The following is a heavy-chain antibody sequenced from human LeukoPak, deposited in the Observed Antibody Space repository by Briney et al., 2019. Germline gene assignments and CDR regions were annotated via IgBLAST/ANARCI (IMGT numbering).Heavy chain of an antibody. CDR2: ISSNGGST. Sequence: GGSLRLSCSASGFTFSSYAMHWVRQAPGKGLEYVSAISSNGGSTYYADSVKGRFTISRDNSKNTLYLQMSSLRAEDTAVYYCAKVTLDYDILTGYHSGYFDYWGQGTLVTVSS. D-gene: IGHD3-9*01. CDR3: AKVTLDYDILTGYHSGYFDY. V-gene: IGHV3-64D*06. J-gene: IGHJ4*02. CDR1: GFTFSSYA.